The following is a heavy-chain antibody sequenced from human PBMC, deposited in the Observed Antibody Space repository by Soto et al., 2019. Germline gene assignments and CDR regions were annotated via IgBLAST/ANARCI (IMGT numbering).Heavy chain of an antibody. D-gene: IGHD4-17*01. Sequence: PSETLSLTCTVSGGSISSYYWSWIRQPPGKGLEWIGYIYYSGSTNYNPSLKSRVTISVDTSKNQFSLKLSSVTAADTAVYYCARHLGTTVTTIDYWGQGTLLTVSS. CDR3: ARHLGTTVTTIDY. CDR1: GGSISSYY. J-gene: IGHJ4*02. V-gene: IGHV4-59*08. CDR2: IYYSGST.